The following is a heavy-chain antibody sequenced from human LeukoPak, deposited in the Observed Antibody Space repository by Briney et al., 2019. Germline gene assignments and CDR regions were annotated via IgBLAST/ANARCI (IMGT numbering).Heavy chain of an antibody. Sequence: ASVKVSCKASGYTFTSYGISWVRQAPGQGLEWMGWISAYNGNTNYAQKLQGRVTMTTDTSTSTAYMELRSLRSDDTAVYYCARDFRIVVAGFGWFDPWGQGTLVTVSS. CDR1: GYTFTSYG. V-gene: IGHV1-18*01. CDR3: ARDFRIVVAGFGWFDP. CDR2: ISAYNGNT. D-gene: IGHD6-19*01. J-gene: IGHJ5*02.